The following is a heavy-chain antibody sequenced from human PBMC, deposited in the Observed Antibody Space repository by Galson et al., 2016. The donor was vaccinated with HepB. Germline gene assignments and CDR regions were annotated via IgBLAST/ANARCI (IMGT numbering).Heavy chain of an antibody. J-gene: IGHJ5*01. Sequence: SLRLSRAASGFSFRDYYMTWIRQATGKGLEWVSYISGSSSNTNYADSVKGRFTISRDNAKNSLSLQMNSLRAEDTAVYYCARAVGSGWEIDSW. V-gene: IGHV3-11*06. D-gene: IGHD6-19*01. CDR3: ARAVGSGWEIDS. CDR2: ISGSSSNT. CDR1: GFSFRDYY.